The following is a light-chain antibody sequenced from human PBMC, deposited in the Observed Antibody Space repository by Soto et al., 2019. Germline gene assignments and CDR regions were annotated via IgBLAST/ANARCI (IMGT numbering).Light chain of an antibody. CDR1: QSVSSN. CDR3: QQYNKLPPIP. CDR2: GAS. J-gene: IGKJ5*01. Sequence: VLTQTQATLSVSPGERATLSCRASQSVSSNLAWYQQKPGQAPRLLIYGASTRATGIPARFSGSGSGTEFTLTISSLQSEDFAVYYCQQYNKLPPIPFGQGRLLEVK. V-gene: IGKV3-15*01.